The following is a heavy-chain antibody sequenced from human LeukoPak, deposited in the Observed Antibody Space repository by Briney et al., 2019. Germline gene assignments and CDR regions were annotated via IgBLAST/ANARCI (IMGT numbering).Heavy chain of an antibody. CDR2: ISYDGSNK. V-gene: IGHV3-30-3*01. CDR1: GFTFSSYA. D-gene: IGHD2-21*02. CDR3: AREEGLVTDAFDI. J-gene: IGHJ3*02. Sequence: PGGSLRLSCAASGFTFSSYAMQWVRQAPGKGLEWVAVISYDGSNKYYADSVKGRFTISRDNSKNTLYLQMNSLRAEDTAVYYCAREEGLVTDAFDIWGQGTMVTVSS.